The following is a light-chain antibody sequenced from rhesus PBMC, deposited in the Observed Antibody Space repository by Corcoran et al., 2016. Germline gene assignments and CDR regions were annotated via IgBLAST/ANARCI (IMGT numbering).Light chain of an antibody. CDR1: QSVTDN. V-gene: IGKV3-42*01. Sequence: EIVMTQSPATLSLSPGERATLSCRASQSVTDNLAWYQQKPGQAPKPLISGASSRATGIPDRFSGSGSGTEFTLIISSLEPGDVGVYYCQQHYSWPLTFGGGTKVALK. CDR2: GAS. J-gene: IGKJ4*01. CDR3: QQHYSWPLT.